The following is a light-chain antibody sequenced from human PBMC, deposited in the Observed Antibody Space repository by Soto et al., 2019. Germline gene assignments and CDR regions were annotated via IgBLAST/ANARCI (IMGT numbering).Light chain of an antibody. J-gene: IGKJ1*01. CDR2: DAS. CDR1: QSVSSY. CDR3: QQRSDWPPWT. Sequence: EIVLTQSPATLSLSPGERATLSWRASQSVSSYLAWYQQKPGQAPRLLIYDASNRATGIPARFSGSGSGTDFILTITSLEPEDFAVYYCQQRSDWPPWTFGQGTKVELK. V-gene: IGKV3-11*01.